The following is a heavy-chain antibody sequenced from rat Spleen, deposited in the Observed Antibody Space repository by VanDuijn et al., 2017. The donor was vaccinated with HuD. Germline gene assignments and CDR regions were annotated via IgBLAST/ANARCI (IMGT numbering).Heavy chain of an antibody. CDR2: MWSGGST. V-gene: IGHV2-4*01. D-gene: IGHD1-5*01. Sequence: QVQLKESGPGLVQPSQTLSLTCTVSGFSLTNYGISWVRQPPGKGLEWIGVMWSGGSTDYNSALKSRLSISRDTSKNQVFLKMNSLQSEDTTTYYCARDIGTTNLDYWGQGTLVTVSS. CDR3: ARDIGTTNLDY. CDR1: GFSLTNYG. J-gene: IGHJ3*01.